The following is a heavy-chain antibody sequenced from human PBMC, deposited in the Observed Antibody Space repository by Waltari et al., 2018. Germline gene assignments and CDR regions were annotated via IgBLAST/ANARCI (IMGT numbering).Heavy chain of an antibody. Sequence: QLQLQESGPGLVKPSETLSLTCTVSGGSISSSSYYWGWIRQPPGKGLEWIGSIYYSGSTYYNPSLKSRVTISVDTSKNQFSLKLSSVTAADTAVYYCARPNPSGRRYFDYWGQGTLVTVSS. CDR1: GGSISSSSYY. J-gene: IGHJ4*02. CDR2: IYYSGST. V-gene: IGHV4-39*01. D-gene: IGHD3-10*01. CDR3: ARPNPSGRRYFDY.